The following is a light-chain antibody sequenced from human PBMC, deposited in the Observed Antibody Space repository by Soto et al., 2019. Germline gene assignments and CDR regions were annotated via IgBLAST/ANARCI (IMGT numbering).Light chain of an antibody. CDR1: GSDVGTFDL. J-gene: IGLJ3*02. Sequence: QLVLTQPASVSGSPGQSITISCTVAGSDVGTFDLVSWYQQHPGKAPKLIICEGSKRPSGVSSRFSGSKSGNTASLTISGLQTEDEADYFCCSYAGSTTWVFGGGTKLTVL. CDR3: CSYAGSTTWV. CDR2: EGS. V-gene: IGLV2-23*01.